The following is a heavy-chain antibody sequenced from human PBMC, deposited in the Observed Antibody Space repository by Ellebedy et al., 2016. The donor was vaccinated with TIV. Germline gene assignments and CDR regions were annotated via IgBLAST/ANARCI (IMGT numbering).Heavy chain of an antibody. CDR2: ISAYNGDT. J-gene: IGHJ5*02. CDR3: ARGFYEKFDP. V-gene: IGHV1-18*01. D-gene: IGHD2/OR15-2a*01. Sequence: ASVKVSCKASGYTFTSYGISWVRQAPGQGLEWMGWISAYNGDTNYAQKFQGRVTMTTDTFTTKAYMELRNLTSDDTAVYYCARGFYEKFDPWGQGTLVTVSS. CDR1: GYTFTSYG.